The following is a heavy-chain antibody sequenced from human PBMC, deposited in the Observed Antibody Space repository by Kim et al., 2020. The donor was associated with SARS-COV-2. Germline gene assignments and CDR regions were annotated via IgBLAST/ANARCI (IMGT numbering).Heavy chain of an antibody. CDR3: ARASFSEATIYYYYGMDV. J-gene: IGHJ6*02. D-gene: IGHD5-12*01. V-gene: IGHV4-59*01. Sequence: KSRVTISVDTAKNQFSLKLSSVTAADTAVYYCARASFSEATIYYYYGMDVWGQGTTVTVSS.